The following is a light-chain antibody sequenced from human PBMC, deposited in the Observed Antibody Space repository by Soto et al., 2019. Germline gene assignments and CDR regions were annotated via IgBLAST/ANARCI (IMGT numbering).Light chain of an antibody. Sequence: QSVLTQPASVSGSRGQSITISCTGTSSDVGGYNYVSWYQHHPGKAPKVMIYDVSNRPSGVSNRFSGSKSGNTASLTISGLQSEDGADYYCSSYTSATTLVFGTGTKVTVL. J-gene: IGLJ1*01. V-gene: IGLV2-14*03. CDR3: SSYTSATTLV. CDR2: DVS. CDR1: SSDVGGYNY.